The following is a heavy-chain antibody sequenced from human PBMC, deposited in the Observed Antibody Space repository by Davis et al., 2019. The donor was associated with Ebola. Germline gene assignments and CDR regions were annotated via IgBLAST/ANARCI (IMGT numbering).Heavy chain of an antibody. CDR2: ISAYNGNT. Sequence: ASVQVSCKASGYTFTVYYMHWVRQAPGQGLEWMGWISAYNGNTNYAQKLQGRVTMTTDTSTSTAYMELRSLRSEDTAVYYCARFQEVDYWGQGTLVTVSS. V-gene: IGHV1-18*04. CDR1: GYTFTVYY. CDR3: ARFQEVDY. J-gene: IGHJ4*02.